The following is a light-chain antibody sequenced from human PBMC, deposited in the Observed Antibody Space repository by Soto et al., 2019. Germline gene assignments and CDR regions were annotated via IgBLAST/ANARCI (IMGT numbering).Light chain of an antibody. V-gene: IGKV3-20*01. Sequence: IVLTQSPGTLSLSPGERATLSCRASQSVSSSYLAWDQQKPGQAPRLLIYGASSRATGIPDRFSGSGSETDFTLPISRLEPVYFAVYYCQQYGSSSLYTFGQGTMLEIK. CDR1: QSVSSSY. CDR2: GAS. J-gene: IGKJ2*01. CDR3: QQYGSSSLYT.